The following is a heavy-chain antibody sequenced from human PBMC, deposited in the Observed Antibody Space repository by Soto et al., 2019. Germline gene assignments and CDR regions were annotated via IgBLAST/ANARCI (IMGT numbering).Heavy chain of an antibody. Sequence: EVQLVESGGELVQPGGSLRLSCAASGFTFSSYWMSWVRQAPGKGLEWVANIKPDGIEKIYVDSVKGRCTISRDNAKNSLYRQMNSLRAEDTAVYYCANIGRSDRAFDIWGQGTMVTVSS. CDR2: IKPDGIEK. V-gene: IGHV3-7*01. CDR1: GFTFSSYW. CDR3: ANIGRSDRAFDI. J-gene: IGHJ3*02. D-gene: IGHD5-12*01.